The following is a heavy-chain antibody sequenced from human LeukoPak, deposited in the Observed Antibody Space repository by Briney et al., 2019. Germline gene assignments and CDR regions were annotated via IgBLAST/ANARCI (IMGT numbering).Heavy chain of an antibody. CDR3: AKDAQPLYLLERYYGMDV. V-gene: IGHV3-43*01. CDR1: GFTFDDYT. Sequence: GGSLRLSCAASGFTFDDYTMHWVRQAPGKGLEWVSLISWDGGSTYYADSVKGRFTISRDNSKNSLYLQMNSLRTEDTALYYCAKDAQPLYLLERYYGMDVWGQGTTVTVSS. CDR2: ISWDGGST. J-gene: IGHJ6*02. D-gene: IGHD3-16*02.